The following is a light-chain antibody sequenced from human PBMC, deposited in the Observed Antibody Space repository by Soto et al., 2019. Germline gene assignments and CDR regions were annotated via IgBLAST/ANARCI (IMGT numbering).Light chain of an antibody. J-gene: IGKJ1*01. CDR3: QQYGSPWT. V-gene: IGKV3-20*01. Sequence: ETVLTQSPGTLSLSPGERATLSCRASQSVWSSLLAWYQHKPGQTPRLLIYGASSRATGIPDRFSGSGSGTDFTLTISRLEPEDFAVSYCQQYGSPWTFGQGTKVEIK. CDR1: QSVWSSL. CDR2: GAS.